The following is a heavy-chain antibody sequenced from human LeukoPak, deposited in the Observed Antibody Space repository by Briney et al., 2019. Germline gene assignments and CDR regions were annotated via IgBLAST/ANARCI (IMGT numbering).Heavy chain of an antibody. J-gene: IGHJ6*03. CDR3: ARPIPSDYGGTLPRGGYYMDV. D-gene: IGHD4-23*01. CDR2: IYYSGST. CDR1: GDSISSRSSY. Sequence: SETLSLTCTVSGDSISSRSSYWGWIRQPPGKGLEWIGSIYYSGSTYYNPSLKSRVTISVDTSKNQFSLKLSSVTAADTAVYYCARPIPSDYGGTLPRGGYYMDVWGKGTTVTVSS. V-gene: IGHV4-39*01.